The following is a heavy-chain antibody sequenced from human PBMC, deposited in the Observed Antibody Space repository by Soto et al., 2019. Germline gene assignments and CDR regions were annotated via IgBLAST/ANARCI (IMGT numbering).Heavy chain of an antibody. CDR2: IGAYNDDT. Sequence: QVQLVQSGAEVKKPGASVKVSCKASGYTFSTYGFSWVRQAPGQGLEWMGWIGAYNDDTNYAQNFQGRVTMTTDTSTTTSYMELRNLRSDDTAVYFCATDWRGAEGVDPRGQGTLVTVSS. CDR1: GYTFSTYG. CDR3: ATDWRGAEGVDP. V-gene: IGHV1-18*01. D-gene: IGHD3-3*01. J-gene: IGHJ5*02.